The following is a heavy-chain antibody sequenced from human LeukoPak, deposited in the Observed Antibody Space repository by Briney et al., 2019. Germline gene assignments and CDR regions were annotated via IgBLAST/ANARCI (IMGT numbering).Heavy chain of an antibody. CDR2: IYPGDSDT. CDR3: ARQGRSSIAARTANY. Sequence: GESLKISCKGSGYSFTSYWIGWVRQMPGKGLEWMGSIYPGDSDTRYSPSFQGQVTISADKSISTAYLQWSSLKASDTAMYYCARQGRSSIAARTANYWGQGTLVTVSS. V-gene: IGHV5-51*01. J-gene: IGHJ4*02. D-gene: IGHD6-6*01. CDR1: GYSFTSYW.